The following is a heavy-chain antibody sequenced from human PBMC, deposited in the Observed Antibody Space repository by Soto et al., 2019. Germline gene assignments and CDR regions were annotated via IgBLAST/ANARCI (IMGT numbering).Heavy chain of an antibody. CDR1: GYTFTGYY. J-gene: IGHJ4*02. D-gene: IGHD5-18*01. CDR3: ARDLSYGSLDFDY. V-gene: IGHV1-2*02. Sequence: ASVKVSCKASGYTFTGYYMHWVRRAPGQGLEWMGWINPNSGGTNYAQKFQGRVTMTRDTSISTAYMELSRLRSDDTAVYYCARDLSYGSLDFDYWRQGNLVTGSS. CDR2: INPNSGGT.